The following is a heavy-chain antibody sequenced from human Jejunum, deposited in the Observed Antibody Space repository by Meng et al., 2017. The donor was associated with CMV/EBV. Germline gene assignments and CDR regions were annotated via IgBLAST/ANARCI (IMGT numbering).Heavy chain of an antibody. Sequence: SLSSSCSDWGWVRQPPGKGLEWIVSIYYSGSTYYNPSVKSRVTISVDTSKNQFSLKLTSVTAADTAVYYCARHWGSVASAGTIYFDYWGQGTLVTVSS. D-gene: IGHD6-13*01. CDR2: IYYSGST. CDR1: SLSSSCSD. J-gene: IGHJ4*02. CDR3: ARHWGSVASAGTIYFDY. V-gene: IGHV4-39*01.